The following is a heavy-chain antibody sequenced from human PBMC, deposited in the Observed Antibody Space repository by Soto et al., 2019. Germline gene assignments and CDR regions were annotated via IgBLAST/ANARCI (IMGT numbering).Heavy chain of an antibody. Sequence: QVQLVQSGAEVKKPGASVKVSCKASGYTFTSYDINWVRQATGQGLEWMGWMNPNSGNTGYAQKCQGRVTMTRNTSISTAYMELSSLRSEDTAVYYCARARSIAAYYYYYGMDVWGQGTTVTVSS. J-gene: IGHJ6*02. CDR2: MNPNSGNT. V-gene: IGHV1-8*01. CDR1: GYTFTSYD. D-gene: IGHD6-6*01. CDR3: ARARSIAAYYYYYGMDV.